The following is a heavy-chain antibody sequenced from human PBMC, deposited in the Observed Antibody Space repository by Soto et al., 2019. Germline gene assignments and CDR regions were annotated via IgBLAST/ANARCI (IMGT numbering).Heavy chain of an antibody. Sequence: QVQLQQWGAGLLKPSETLSLTCAVYGGSFSGYYWSWIRQPPGKGLEWIGEINHSGSTNYNPSLKSRVTISVDTSKNQFSLKLSSVTAADTAVYYCARNRGLGIYYYYGMDVWGQGTTVTVSS. CDR2: INHSGST. V-gene: IGHV4-34*01. CDR3: ARNRGLGIYYYYGMDV. D-gene: IGHD2-15*01. J-gene: IGHJ6*02. CDR1: GGSFSGYY.